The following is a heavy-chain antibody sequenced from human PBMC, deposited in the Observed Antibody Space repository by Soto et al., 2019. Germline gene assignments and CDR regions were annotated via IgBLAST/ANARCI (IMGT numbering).Heavy chain of an antibody. Sequence: PGGSLRSPGGASGFTFSDHYMDWFRQAPGKGLGWFGRTRNKANSYTTEYAASVKGRFTITGDESKNSLYLQRNTLKASDTAMYYCARAVRSSSYYPFPLDYWGQGTLVTVSS. J-gene: IGHJ4*01. CDR2: TRNKANSYTT. CDR1: GFTFSDHY. D-gene: IGHD3-10*01. CDR3: ARAVRSSSYYPFPLDY. V-gene: IGHV3-72*01.